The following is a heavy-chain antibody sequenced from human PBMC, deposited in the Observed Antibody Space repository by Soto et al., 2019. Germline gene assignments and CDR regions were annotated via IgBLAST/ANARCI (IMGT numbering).Heavy chain of an antibody. CDR3: AHATGYCSGGSCYFADLDY. J-gene: IGHJ4*02. D-gene: IGHD2-15*01. Sequence: QITLKESGPTLVKPTQTLTLTCTFSGFSLSTSGVGVGWIRQPPGKALEWLALIYWDDDKRYSPSLKSRLTITKDTSKNHVVLTMTNMDPVDTATYYCAHATGYCSGGSCYFADLDYWGQGTLVTVSS. V-gene: IGHV2-5*02. CDR2: IYWDDDK. CDR1: GFSLSTSGVG.